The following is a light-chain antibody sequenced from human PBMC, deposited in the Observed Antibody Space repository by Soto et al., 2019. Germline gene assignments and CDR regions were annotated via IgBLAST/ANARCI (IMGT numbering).Light chain of an antibody. J-gene: IGKJ2*01. CDR2: GAS. CDR1: QSVSSSY. CDR3: QLYDTSLYT. Sequence: DIVLTQSPGTLSLSPGERATLSCRASQSVSSSYLAWYQQKPGQAPRLLIYGASTMATGIPDRFSGSGSGTDFTLTISRLEPEDFAVYYCQLYDTSLYTFGQGTNLDIK. V-gene: IGKV3-20*01.